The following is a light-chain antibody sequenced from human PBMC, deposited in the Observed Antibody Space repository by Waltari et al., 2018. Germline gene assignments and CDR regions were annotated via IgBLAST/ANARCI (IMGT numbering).Light chain of an antibody. CDR1: GRDVGIYNY. V-gene: IGLV2-14*03. J-gene: IGLJ3*02. Sequence: QSALTQPASVSGSPGQSITISCIGTGRDVGIYNYVSWYQCHPGQAPKLMIYDVTERPSGVSDRFSGSKSGNTASLTISGLQTEDEAFYYCSSYTSDSTIVFGGGTRLTVL. CDR3: SSYTSDSTIV. CDR2: DVT.